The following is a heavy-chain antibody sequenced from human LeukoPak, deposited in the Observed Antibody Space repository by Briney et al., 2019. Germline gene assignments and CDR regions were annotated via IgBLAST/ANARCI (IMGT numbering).Heavy chain of an antibody. CDR3: AGVPGYYDSSGAYPY. CDR1: GGSISSYY. J-gene: IGHJ4*02. D-gene: IGHD3-22*01. CDR2: IYTSGST. Sequence: SETLSLTCTVSGGSISSYYWSWIRQPAGKGLEWIGRIYTSGSTNYNPSLKSRVTMSVDTSKNQFSLKLSSVTAADTAVYYCAGVPGYYDSSGAYPYWGQGTLVTVSS. V-gene: IGHV4-4*07.